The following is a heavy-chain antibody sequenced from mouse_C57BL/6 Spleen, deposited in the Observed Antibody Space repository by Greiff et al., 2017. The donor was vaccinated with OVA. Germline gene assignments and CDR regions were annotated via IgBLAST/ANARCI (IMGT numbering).Heavy chain of an antibody. CDR1: GYTFTDYT. D-gene: IGHD1-1*01. J-gene: IGHJ3*01. CDR2: ISPNNGGT. V-gene: IGHV1-18*01. Sequence: EVQLQQSGPELVKPGASVKISCTASGYTFTDYTMHWVKQSPGKSLEWIGDISPNNGGTYYNQKFKGKATLTVDNSSSTAYMELRSLTSEDTADYCCATYYGSRGFAYWGQGTLVTVSA. CDR3: ATYYGSRGFAY.